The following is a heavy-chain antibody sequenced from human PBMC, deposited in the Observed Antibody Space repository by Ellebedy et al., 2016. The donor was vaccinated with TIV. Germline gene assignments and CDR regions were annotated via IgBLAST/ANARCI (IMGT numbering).Heavy chain of an antibody. D-gene: IGHD1-1*01. CDR2: IIPIFGTA. J-gene: IGHJ4*02. CDR1: GYTFTSYD. Sequence: ASVKVSCKASGYTFTSYDINWVRQATGQGLEWMGGIIPIFGTANYAQKFQGRVTITADESTSTAYMELSSLRSEDTAVYYCASMLNWNDFFDYWGQGTLVTVSS. V-gene: IGHV1-69*13. CDR3: ASMLNWNDFFDY.